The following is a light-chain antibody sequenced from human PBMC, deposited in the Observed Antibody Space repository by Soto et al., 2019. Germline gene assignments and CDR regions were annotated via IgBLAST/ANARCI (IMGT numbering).Light chain of an antibody. CDR2: GAS. CDR3: QQYNNWPRT. V-gene: IGKV3-15*01. J-gene: IGKJ1*01. Sequence: EIVLTQSPGTLSLSPVERVTLSCRASQSVSGSSLAWYQHKPGQAPRLLIYGASKRATGFPARFSGSGSGTDFTLTISSLQSEDFAVYYCQQYNNWPRTFGQGTKVDIK. CDR1: QSVSGSS.